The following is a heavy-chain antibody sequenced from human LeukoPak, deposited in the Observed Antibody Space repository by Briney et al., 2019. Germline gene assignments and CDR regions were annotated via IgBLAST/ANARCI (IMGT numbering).Heavy chain of an antibody. J-gene: IGHJ4*02. CDR3: AGGPGFLIDC. Sequence: PGGSLRLSCVTSGFTFSSYWMSWVRQPPRKGLEWVAKIDQDGSGKNYVDSVKGRLTISRDNAKNLLFLQMNSLRPEDTAVYYCAGGPGFLIDCWGQGTLVTVSS. V-gene: IGHV3-7*01. CDR2: IDQDGSGK. CDR1: GFTFSSYW. D-gene: IGHD3-3*01.